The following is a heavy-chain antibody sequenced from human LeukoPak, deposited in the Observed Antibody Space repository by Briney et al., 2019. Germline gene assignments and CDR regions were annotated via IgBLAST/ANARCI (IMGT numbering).Heavy chain of an antibody. CDR1: GGSFSGYY. CDR2: INHSGST. CDR3: ARRKGDDIVATIQTAPFDY. V-gene: IGHV4-34*01. J-gene: IGHJ4*02. D-gene: IGHD5-12*01. Sequence: PSETLSLTCAVYGGSFSGYYWSWIRQPPGKGLEWIGEINHSGSTNYNPSLKSRVTISVDTSKNQFSLKLSSVTAADTAVYYCARRKGDDIVATIQTAPFDYWGQGTLVTVSS.